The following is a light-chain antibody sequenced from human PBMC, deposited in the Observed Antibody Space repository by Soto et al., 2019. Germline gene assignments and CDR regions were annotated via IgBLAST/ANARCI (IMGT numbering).Light chain of an antibody. V-gene: IGLV1-40*01. CDR2: DNN. CDR1: SSNIGAGYD. Sequence: QSVLTQPPSMSGAPGQRVTISCTGSSSNIGAGYDVHWYQQHPGTAPKLLIFDNNNRPSRVPVRFSGSKSDTSASLAITGLQAEDEADYYCQSCDTSLSGFVVFGGGTKVTVL. CDR3: QSCDTSLSGFVV. J-gene: IGLJ2*01.